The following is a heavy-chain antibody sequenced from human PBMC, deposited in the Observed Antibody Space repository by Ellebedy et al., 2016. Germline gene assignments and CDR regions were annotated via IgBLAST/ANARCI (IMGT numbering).Heavy chain of an antibody. Sequence: GGSLRLSXADSGFTFSTYAMSWVRQAPGKGLEWVSGINNNGGRKYYADSVKGRFIISRDNSKNTLYLQMNSLRAEDTAIYYCASSSSSIQFDYWGQGTLVTVS. CDR3: ASSSSSIQFDY. CDR1: GFTFSTYA. V-gene: IGHV3-23*01. D-gene: IGHD6-13*01. J-gene: IGHJ4*02. CDR2: INNNGGRK.